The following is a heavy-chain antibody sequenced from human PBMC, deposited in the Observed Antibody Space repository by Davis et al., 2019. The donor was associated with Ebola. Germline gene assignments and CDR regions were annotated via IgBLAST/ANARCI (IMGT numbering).Heavy chain of an antibody. V-gene: IGHV4-59*08. CDR1: GGSISTYY. CDR3: ARVLRYFDWLLSRVGVIDP. Sequence: SETLSLTCTVSGGSISTYYWSWIRQPPGKGLEWIGYMSSSGNTNYNPSLKSRVTISVDTSKNQFSLKLSSVTAADTAVYYCARVLRYFDWLLSRVGVIDPWGQGTLVTVSS. CDR2: MSSSGNT. J-gene: IGHJ5*02. D-gene: IGHD3-9*01.